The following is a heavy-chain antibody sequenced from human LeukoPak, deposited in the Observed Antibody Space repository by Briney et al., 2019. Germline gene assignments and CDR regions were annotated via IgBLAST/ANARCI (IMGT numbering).Heavy chain of an antibody. V-gene: IGHV3-48*03. Sequence: GGSLRLSCAASGFTFSSYEMNWVRQAPGKGLEWVSYISSSGSTIYYADSVKGRFTISRDNAKNSLYLQMNSLRAEDTAVYYCARDPGGYCSGGSCYHLLDYWGQGTLVTVSS. CDR1: GFTFSSYE. J-gene: IGHJ4*02. D-gene: IGHD2-15*01. CDR2: ISSSGSTI. CDR3: ARDPGGYCSGGSCYHLLDY.